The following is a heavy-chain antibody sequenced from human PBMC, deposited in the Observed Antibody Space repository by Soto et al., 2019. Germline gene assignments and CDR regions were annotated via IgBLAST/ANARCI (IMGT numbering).Heavy chain of an antibody. J-gene: IGHJ6*02. Sequence: GGSLRLSCAASGFTFSSYAMSWVRQAPGKGLEWVSAISGSGGSTYYADSVKGRFTISRDNSKNTLYLQMNSLRAEDTAVYYCAKEGVPMVRGVMEMDVWGQGTTVTVSS. D-gene: IGHD3-10*01. CDR3: AKEGVPMVRGVMEMDV. CDR2: ISGSGGST. V-gene: IGHV3-23*01. CDR1: GFTFSSYA.